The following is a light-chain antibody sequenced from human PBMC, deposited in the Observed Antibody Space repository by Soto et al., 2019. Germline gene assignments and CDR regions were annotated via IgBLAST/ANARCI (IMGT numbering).Light chain of an antibody. Sequence: QGVRTQPASVSGSPGQSITISCTGTTTHIGTYNRVSWYQQNPGKAPKLLIYEVSNRPLGVSNRFSGSKSGHTASLTISGLQAEDETDYYCCSFTTISTYVFGTGTKVTVL. CDR1: TTHIGTYNR. CDR2: EVS. J-gene: IGLJ1*01. V-gene: IGLV2-14*01. CDR3: CSFTTISTYV.